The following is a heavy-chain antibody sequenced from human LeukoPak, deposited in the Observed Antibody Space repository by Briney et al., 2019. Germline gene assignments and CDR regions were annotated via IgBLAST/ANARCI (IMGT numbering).Heavy chain of an antibody. CDR2: IRNDGTIK. V-gene: IGHV3-30*02. CDR3: AKTGSSSWGYFDY. J-gene: IGHJ4*02. D-gene: IGHD6-13*01. Sequence: PGGSLRLSCAASGFTFKTYGIHWVRQAPGKGLEWVASIRNDGTIKYYADSVKGRFTISRDNSKSTLYLQMNSLRAEDTAVYYCAKTGSSSWGYFDYWGQGTLVTVSS. CDR1: GFTFKTYG.